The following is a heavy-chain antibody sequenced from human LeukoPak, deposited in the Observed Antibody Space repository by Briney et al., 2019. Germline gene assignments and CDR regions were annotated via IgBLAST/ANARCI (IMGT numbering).Heavy chain of an antibody. J-gene: IGHJ4*02. CDR2: IIPIFGTA. V-gene: IGHV1-69*05. Sequence: ASVKVSCKASGYTFTSYYMHWVRQAPGQGLEWMGGIIPIFGTANYAQKFQGRVTITTDESTSTAYMELSNLRSEDTAVYYCARDEDHNPLVHWGQGTLVTVSS. CDR3: ARDEDHNPLVH. CDR1: GYTFTSYY.